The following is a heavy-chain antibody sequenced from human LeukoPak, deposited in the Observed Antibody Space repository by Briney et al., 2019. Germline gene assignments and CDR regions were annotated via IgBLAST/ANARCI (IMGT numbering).Heavy chain of an antibody. CDR1: GDSISSGGFY. D-gene: IGHD4-17*01. Sequence: PSETLSLTCTVSGDSISSGGFYWSWIRQHPGKGLEWIGYIYYSGSTYYNPSLKSRVNISVDTSKNQFSLKLGSVTAADTAVYYCARVGSFGDLYYWGQGALVTVPS. CDR3: ARVGSFGDLYY. J-gene: IGHJ4*02. CDR2: IYYSGST. V-gene: IGHV4-31*03.